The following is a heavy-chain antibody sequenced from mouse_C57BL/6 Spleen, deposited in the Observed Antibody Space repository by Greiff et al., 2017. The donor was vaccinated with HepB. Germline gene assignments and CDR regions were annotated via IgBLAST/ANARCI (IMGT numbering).Heavy chain of an antibody. CDR2: ISSGGDYT. D-gene: IGHD4-1*01. J-gene: IGHJ2*01. V-gene: IGHV5-9-1*02. CDR3: TSEDKLGPDY. CDR1: GFTFSSYA. Sequence: DVKLQEPGAGLVKPGGSLKLSCAASGFTFSSYAMSWVRQTPEKRLEWVAYISSGGDYTYYADTVKGRFTISRDNARNTQYLQMSSLKSEDTAMYCCTSEDKLGPDYWGQGTTLTVSS.